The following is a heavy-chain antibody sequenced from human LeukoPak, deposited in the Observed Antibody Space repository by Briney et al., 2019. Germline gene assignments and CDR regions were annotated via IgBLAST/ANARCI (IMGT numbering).Heavy chain of an antibody. V-gene: IGHV4-39*01. CDR3: ARQDRGYDILTGYYGGGVDY. CDR1: SGSISSSSYY. Sequence: PSETLSLTCTVSSGSISSSSYYWGWIRQPPGKGLEWIGSIYYSGSTYYNPSLESRVTISVDTSKNQFSLKLSSVTAADTAVYYCARQDRGYDILTGYYGGGVDYWGQGNLVTVSS. CDR2: IYYSGST. J-gene: IGHJ4*02. D-gene: IGHD3-9*01.